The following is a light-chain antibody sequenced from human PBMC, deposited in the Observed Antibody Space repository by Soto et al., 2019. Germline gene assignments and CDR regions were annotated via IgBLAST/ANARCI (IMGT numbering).Light chain of an antibody. CDR2: GAS. CDR3: QHYGSSWT. V-gene: IGKV3-20*01. Sequence: EIVLTQSPGTLSLSPGERATLSCRASQSVSSSYLAWYLQKAGQAPRLLIYGASNRATGIPDRFSGSGSGTDFILTISRLEPEDFAVYYCQHYGSSWTFGQGTKVEIK. CDR1: QSVSSSY. J-gene: IGKJ1*01.